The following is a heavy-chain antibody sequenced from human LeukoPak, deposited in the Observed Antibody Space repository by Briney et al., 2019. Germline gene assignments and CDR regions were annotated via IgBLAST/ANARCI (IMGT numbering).Heavy chain of an antibody. Sequence: SETLSLTCTVSGGYISSYYWSWIRQPAGKGLEWIGRIYTSGSTNYNPSLKSRVTMSVDTSKNQFSLKLSSVTAADTAVYYCARVNSRAFRVSTFDYWGQGTLVTVSS. CDR2: IYTSGST. D-gene: IGHD3-16*01. J-gene: IGHJ4*02. V-gene: IGHV4-4*07. CDR1: GGYISSYY. CDR3: ARVNSRAFRVSTFDY.